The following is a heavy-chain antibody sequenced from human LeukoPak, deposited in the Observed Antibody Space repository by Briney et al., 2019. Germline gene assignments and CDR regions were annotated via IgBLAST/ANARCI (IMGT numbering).Heavy chain of an antibody. CDR3: ARLYSYGDY. J-gene: IGHJ4*02. Sequence: KTSETLSLTCTVSGGSISSSSYYWGWIRQPPGKGLEWIGSIYYSGSTYYNPSLKSRVTISVDTSKNQFSLKLSSVTAADTAVYYCARLYSYGDYWGQGTLVTVSS. CDR2: IYYSGST. CDR1: GGSISSSSYY. D-gene: IGHD5-18*01. V-gene: IGHV4-39*07.